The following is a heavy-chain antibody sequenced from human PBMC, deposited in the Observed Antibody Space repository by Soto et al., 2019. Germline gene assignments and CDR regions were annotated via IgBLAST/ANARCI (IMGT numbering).Heavy chain of an antibody. CDR1: DVPGSSNY. CDR2: IYSGGST. Sequence: SCGAADVPGSSNYMSLVSQAPGKGLEWVSVIYSGGSTYYADSVKGRFTISRDNSKNTLYLQMNSLRAEDTAVYYCARGLGAETMFDIWGQGTIVSV. J-gene: IGHJ3*02. D-gene: IGHD3-10*01. CDR3: ARGLGAETMFDI. V-gene: IGHV3-53*01.